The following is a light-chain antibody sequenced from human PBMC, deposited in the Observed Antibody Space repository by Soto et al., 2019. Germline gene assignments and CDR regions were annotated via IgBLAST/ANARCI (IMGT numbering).Light chain of an antibody. J-gene: IGLJ2*01. CDR2: DVS. CDR3: SSYTTSSPHVV. CDR1: SSDVGGYNY. V-gene: IGLV2-14*01. Sequence: QSALTQPASVSGSPGQSITISFTGTSSDVGGYNYVSWYQQHPGKAPKLMIYDVSNRPSGVSSRFSGSKSGNTASLTISGLQAEDEADYYCSSYTTSSPHVVFGGGTKLTVL.